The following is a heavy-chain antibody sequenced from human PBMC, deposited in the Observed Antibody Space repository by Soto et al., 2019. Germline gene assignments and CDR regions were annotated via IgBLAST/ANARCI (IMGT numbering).Heavy chain of an antibody. D-gene: IGHD5-12*01. J-gene: IGHJ4*02. Sequence: SVKVACKASGCTFSNDVITWVRQAPGQGLEWMGRIIPLLDIANYAQKFQGRVTITADKSTSTAYMELNSLRSEDTAVYYCVRDSPIGSTYSGYDGIDYRTQGTLVTVSS. V-gene: IGHV1-69*04. CDR2: IIPLLDIA. CDR1: GCTFSNDV. CDR3: VRDSPIGSTYSGYDGIDY.